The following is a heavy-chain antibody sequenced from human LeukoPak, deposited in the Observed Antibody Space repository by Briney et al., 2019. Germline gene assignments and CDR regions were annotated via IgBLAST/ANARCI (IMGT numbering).Heavy chain of an antibody. CDR3: ARDENEGYSCI. J-gene: IGHJ4*02. CDR1: GGTFSSYA. V-gene: IGHV1-46*01. CDR2: INPSGGST. D-gene: IGHD5-18*01. Sequence: GASVKVSCKASGGTFSSYAISWVRQAPGQGLEWMGIINPSGGSTSYAQKFQGRVTMTRDMSTSTVYMELSSLRSEDTAVYYCARDENEGYSCIWGQGTLVTVSS.